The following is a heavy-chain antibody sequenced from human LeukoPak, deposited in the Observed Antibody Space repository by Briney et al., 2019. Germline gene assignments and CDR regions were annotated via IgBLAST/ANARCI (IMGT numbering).Heavy chain of an antibody. Sequence: GGSLRLSCAASGFTFSSYGMSWVRQAPGKGLEWVSAISGSGGSTYYADSVKGRFTISRDNSKNTLYLQMNSLRAEDTAVYYCAKDQGRLRLGELSLGSVDYWGQGTLVTVSS. CDR3: AKDQGRLRLGELSLGSVDY. D-gene: IGHD3-16*02. CDR1: GFTFSSYG. CDR2: ISGSGGST. V-gene: IGHV3-23*01. J-gene: IGHJ4*02.